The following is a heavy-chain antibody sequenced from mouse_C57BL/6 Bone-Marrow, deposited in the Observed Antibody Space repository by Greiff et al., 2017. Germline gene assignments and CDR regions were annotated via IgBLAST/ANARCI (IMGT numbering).Heavy chain of an antibody. CDR1: GFTFSSYA. J-gene: IGHJ3*01. D-gene: IGHD1-1*01. Sequence: EVQGVESGGGLVKPGGSLKLSCAASGFTFSSYAMSWVRQTPEKRLEWVATISDGGSYTYYPDNVKGRVTISRDNAKNNLYLQMSHLKSEDTAMYYCARDEEYYYGSPWFADWGQGTLVTVSA. CDR2: ISDGGSYT. CDR3: ARDEEYYYGSPWFAD. V-gene: IGHV5-4*01.